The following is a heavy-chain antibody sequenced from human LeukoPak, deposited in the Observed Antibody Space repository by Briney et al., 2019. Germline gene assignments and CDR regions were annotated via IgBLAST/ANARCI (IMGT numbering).Heavy chain of an antibody. CDR3: ARGGSMVRGVIPGY. D-gene: IGHD3-10*01. J-gene: IGHJ4*02. V-gene: IGHV4-59*01. CDR2: IYYSGST. Sequence: SETLSLTCTVSGGSISSYYWSWIRQPPGKGLEWIGYIYYSGSTNYNPSLKSRVTLSVDTSKNQFFLKLSSVTAADTAVYYCARGGSMVRGVIPGYWGQGTLVTVSS. CDR1: GGSISSYY.